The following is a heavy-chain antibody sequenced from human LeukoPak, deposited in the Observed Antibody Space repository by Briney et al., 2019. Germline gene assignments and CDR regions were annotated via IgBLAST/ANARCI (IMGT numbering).Heavy chain of an antibody. V-gene: IGHV4-39*01. Sequence: SETLSLTCTVSGGSVSSTTYYWSWIRRPPGKGLEWIASINYSGSTYYNPSLKSRVTISVDTSENQFSLKLSSVTAADTAVYYCACHAWYYYYGMDVWGQGTTVTVSS. CDR2: INYSGST. J-gene: IGHJ6*02. CDR1: GGSVSSTTYY. CDR3: ACHAWYYYYGMDV.